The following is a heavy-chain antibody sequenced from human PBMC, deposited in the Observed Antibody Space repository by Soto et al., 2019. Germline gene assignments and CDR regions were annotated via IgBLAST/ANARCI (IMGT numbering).Heavy chain of an antibody. V-gene: IGHV4-31*11. D-gene: IGHD3-22*01. CDR3: ARLDSSGQDFDY. CDR2: IYYSGST. CDR1: GASIRSNNR. Sequence: SETLPLTCAVSGASIRSNNRWSWVRQHPGKGLEWIGYIYYSGSTYYNPSLKSRVTISVDTSKNQFSLKLSSVTAADTAVYYCARLDSSGQDFDYWGQGTLVTVSS. J-gene: IGHJ4*02.